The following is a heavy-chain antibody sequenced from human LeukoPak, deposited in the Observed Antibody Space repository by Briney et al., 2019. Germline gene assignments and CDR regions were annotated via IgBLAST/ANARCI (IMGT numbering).Heavy chain of an antibody. J-gene: IGHJ4*02. CDR1: GDXISTYY. CDR2: IYASGST. V-gene: IGHV4-4*07. Sequence: SETLSLTCTVSGDXISTYYWSWIRQPAGRGLEWIGRIYASGSTNYNPSLKSRVTISVDKSKNQFSLKLSSVTAADTAVYYCATSSEGVSFGYWGQGTLVTVSS. D-gene: IGHD3-10*01. CDR3: ATSSEGVSFGY.